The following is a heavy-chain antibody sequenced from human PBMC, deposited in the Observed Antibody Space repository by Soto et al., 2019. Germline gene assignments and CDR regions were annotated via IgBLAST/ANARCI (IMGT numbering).Heavy chain of an antibody. D-gene: IGHD4-4*01. CDR1: GYTFTRNG. J-gene: IGHJ4*02. Sequence: QVQLVQSGAEVKEPGASVKVSCKPSGYTFTRNGISWVRLAPGQGLEWVGWISTNSGNTDYAQKLQGRVTLTTDTSTNTAYLELRSLRSDDTAVYYCARDKDYMLDYWGQGTLVTVSS. CDR2: ISTNSGNT. CDR3: ARDKDYMLDY. V-gene: IGHV1-18*01.